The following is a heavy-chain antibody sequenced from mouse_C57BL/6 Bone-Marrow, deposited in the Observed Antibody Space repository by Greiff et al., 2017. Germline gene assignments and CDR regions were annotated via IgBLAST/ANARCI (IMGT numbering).Heavy chain of an antibody. CDR3: ARYYYSNYEEFDWFAY. V-gene: IGHV5-17*01. D-gene: IGHD2-5*01. J-gene: IGHJ3*01. CDR1: GFTFSDYG. CDR2: ISSGSSTI. Sequence: EVMLVESGGGLVKPGGSLKLSCAASGFTFSDYGMHWVRQAPGKGLEWVAYISSGSSTIYYADTVKGRLTISRDNAKNTLFMQMTSLRSEDTAMDYCARYYYSNYEEFDWFAYWGQGTLVTVSA.